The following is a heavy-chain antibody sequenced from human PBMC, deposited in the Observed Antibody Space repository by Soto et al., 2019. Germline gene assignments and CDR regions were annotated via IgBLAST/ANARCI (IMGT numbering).Heavy chain of an antibody. CDR3: ARVFSYYDFWSGYYTEVGYFDY. D-gene: IGHD3-3*01. V-gene: IGHV3-11*01. CDR1: GFTFSDYY. J-gene: IGHJ4*02. CDR2: ISSSGSTI. Sequence: PGGSLRLSCAASGFTFSDYYMSWIRQAPGKGLEWVSYISSSGSTIYYADSVKGRFTISRDNAKNSLYLQMNSLRAEDTAVYYCARVFSYYDFWSGYYTEVGYFDYWGQGTLVTVSS.